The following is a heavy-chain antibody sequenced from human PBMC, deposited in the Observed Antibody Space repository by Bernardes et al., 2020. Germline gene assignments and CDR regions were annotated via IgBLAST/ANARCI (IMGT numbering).Heavy chain of an antibody. Sequence: GGSLRLSCAASGFTFSSYAMSWVRQAPGKGLEWVSAISGSGGSTYYADSVKGRFTISRDNAKNSLYLQMNSLRAEDTAVYYCARAVWLVTGGMDYWGQGTLVTVSS. CDR2: ISGSGGST. CDR1: GFTFSSYA. V-gene: IGHV3-23*01. D-gene: IGHD6-19*01. J-gene: IGHJ4*02. CDR3: ARAVWLVTGGMDY.